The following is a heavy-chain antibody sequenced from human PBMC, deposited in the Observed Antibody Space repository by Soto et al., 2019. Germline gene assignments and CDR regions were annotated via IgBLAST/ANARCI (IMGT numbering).Heavy chain of an antibody. CDR3: ARVMRSLLSITALDT. V-gene: IGHV1-46*01. D-gene: IGHD5-18*01. CDR2: IDPSGGKT. CDR1: GYTFTRDQ. J-gene: IGHJ5*02. Sequence: GASVKVSCKASGYTFTRDQIHWVRQAPGQGLEWMGMIDPSGGKTNCAQKFQGRVTMTRDTSTSTVYMALSSLRSEDTAIYFCARVMRSLLSITALDTWGQGTLVTVSS.